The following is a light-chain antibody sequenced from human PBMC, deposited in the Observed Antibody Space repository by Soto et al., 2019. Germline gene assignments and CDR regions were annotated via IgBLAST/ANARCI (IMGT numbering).Light chain of an antibody. V-gene: IGLV2-8*01. CDR1: FSDVGGYDY. Sequence: QSALTQPPSTSGSPGQSVTISCTGTFSDVGGYDYVSWYQQHPGKAPKLLIYEVSKRPSGVPDRFSGSKSGNPASLTVSGLQAEDEADYHCSSYAGSHNLLFGGGTKLTVL. J-gene: IGLJ2*01. CDR3: SSYAGSHNLL. CDR2: EVS.